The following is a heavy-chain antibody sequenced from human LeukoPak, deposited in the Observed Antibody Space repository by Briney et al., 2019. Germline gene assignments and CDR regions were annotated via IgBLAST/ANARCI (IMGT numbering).Heavy chain of an antibody. CDR2: MNPNSGNT. CDR1: GYTFTSYD. CDR3: ARGRAIVGAYYYYYGMDV. Sequence: ASVKVSCKASGYTFTSYDINWVRQATGQGLEWMGWMNPNSGNTGYAQKFQGRVTMTRNTSISTAYMELSSLRSEDTAVYYCARGRAIVGAYYYYYGMDVWGQGTTVTVSS. D-gene: IGHD1-26*01. V-gene: IGHV1-8*01. J-gene: IGHJ6*02.